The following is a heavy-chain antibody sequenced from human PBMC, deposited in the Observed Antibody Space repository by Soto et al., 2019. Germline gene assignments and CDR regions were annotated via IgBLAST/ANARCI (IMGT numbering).Heavy chain of an antibody. J-gene: IGHJ4*02. CDR1: GYTFTSYY. V-gene: IGHV1-46*01. CDR3: ARARHDFWSGYPN. CDR2: INPSGGST. D-gene: IGHD3-3*01. Sequence: QVQLVQSGAEVKKPGASVKVSCKASGYTFTSYYMHWVRQAPGQGLEWMGIINPSGGSTSYAQKFQGRVTMTRDTSTSTVYMELSGLRSEDTAVYYCARARHDFWSGYPNWGQGTLVTVSS.